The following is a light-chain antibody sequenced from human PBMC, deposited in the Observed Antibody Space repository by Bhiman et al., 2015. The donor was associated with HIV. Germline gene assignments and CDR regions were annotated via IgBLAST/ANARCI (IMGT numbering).Light chain of an antibody. CDR3: QAWDSTLGRV. Sequence: SSELTQDPAVSVALGQTVRITCQGDSLRNYYASWYQQKPGQAPVLVIYGKNNRPSGIPDRFSGSNSGNTATLTISGTQAMDEADYYCQAWDSTLGRVFVGG. J-gene: IGLJ2*01. CDR2: GKN. CDR1: SLRNYY. V-gene: IGLV3-19*01.